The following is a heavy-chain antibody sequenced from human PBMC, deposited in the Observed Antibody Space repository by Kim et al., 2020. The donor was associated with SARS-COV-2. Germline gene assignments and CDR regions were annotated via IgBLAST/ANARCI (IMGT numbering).Heavy chain of an antibody. Sequence: SETLSLTCTVSGGSISSSGYYWGWIRQPPGKGLEWIGSIYDPGSTSTHYNPPLTSRVTISVDTSRKQLSLKLVSLTAADTAVYYCARQLDHGDYGWGAF. V-gene: IGHV4-39*01. CDR2: IYDPGSTST. CDR1: GGSISSSGYY. D-gene: IGHD4-17*01. CDR3: ARQLDHGDYGWGAF. J-gene: IGHJ3*01.